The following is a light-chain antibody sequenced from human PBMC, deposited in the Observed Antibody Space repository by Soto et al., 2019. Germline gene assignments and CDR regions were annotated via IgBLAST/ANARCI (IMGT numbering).Light chain of an antibody. J-gene: IGLJ2*01. CDR2: DVS. V-gene: IGLV2-14*01. Sequence: QSALTQPASVSGSPGQSITISCTGTSSDVGGYSYVSWYQQHPGKAPKLMIYDVSNRPSGVSNRFSGSKSGNTASLTISGLQAEDEADYYCSSYTSSSPHVVFGGGTQLTVL. CDR3: SSYTSSSPHVV. CDR1: SSDVGGYSY.